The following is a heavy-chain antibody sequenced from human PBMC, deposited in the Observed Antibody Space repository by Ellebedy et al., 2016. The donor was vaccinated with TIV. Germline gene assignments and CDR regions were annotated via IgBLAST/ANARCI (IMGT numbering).Heavy chain of an antibody. J-gene: IGHJ4*02. CDR3: ATSRARVY. V-gene: IGHV3-69-1*01. CDR1: GFTFSPYA. Sequence: GESLKISCAASGFTFSPYAMAWVRPAPGKGLEWVSGIVGSGAEKYADSVKGRFTISRDNAKNSLYLQMNSLRVDDTAVYYCATSRARVYWGQGTLVTVSS. CDR2: IVGSGAE.